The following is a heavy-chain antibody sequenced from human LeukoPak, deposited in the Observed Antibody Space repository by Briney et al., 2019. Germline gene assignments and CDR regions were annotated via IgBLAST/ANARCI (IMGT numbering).Heavy chain of an antibody. D-gene: IGHD1-26*01. Sequence: NASETLSLTCTISGYSMSSGYYWGWIRQPPGKGLEWIGSIYHSGSTYYNPSLKSRVTFSVDTSKNQFSLKLSSVTAADTAVYYCARSSWSLFDYWGQGTLVTVSS. CDR2: IYHSGST. V-gene: IGHV4-38-2*02. J-gene: IGHJ4*02. CDR1: GYSMSSGYY. CDR3: ARSSWSLFDY.